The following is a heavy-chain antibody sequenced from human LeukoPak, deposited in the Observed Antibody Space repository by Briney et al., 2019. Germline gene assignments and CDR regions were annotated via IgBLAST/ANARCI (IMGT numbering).Heavy chain of an antibody. CDR3: ARDLEVVIVPAAIGDGLGY. Sequence: GGSLRLSCAASGFTFSSYWMHWVRHAPGKGLVWVSRINSDGSSTSYADSVKGRFTISRDNAKNTLYLQMNSLRAEDTAVYYCARDLEVVIVPAAIGDGLGYWGQGTLVTVSS. D-gene: IGHD2-2*02. CDR2: INSDGSST. V-gene: IGHV3-74*01. CDR1: GFTFSSYW. J-gene: IGHJ4*02.